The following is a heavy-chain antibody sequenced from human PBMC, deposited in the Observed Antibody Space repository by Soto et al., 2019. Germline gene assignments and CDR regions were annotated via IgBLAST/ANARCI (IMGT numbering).Heavy chain of an antibody. J-gene: IGHJ6*02. CDR3: ARSIAARPGYYYGMDV. V-gene: IGHV3-48*03. Sequence: GGSLRLSCAASGFTLSSYEMNWVRQAPGKGLGWVSYISSSGSTIYYADSVKGRFTISRDNAKNSLYLQMNSLRAEDTAVYYCARSIAARPGYYYGMDVWGQGTTVTVSS. CDR1: GFTLSSYE. D-gene: IGHD6-6*01. CDR2: ISSSGSTI.